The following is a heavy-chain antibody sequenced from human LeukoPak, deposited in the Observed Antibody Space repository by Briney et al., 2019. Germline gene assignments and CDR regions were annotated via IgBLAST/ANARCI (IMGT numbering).Heavy chain of an antibody. CDR1: GFTFDDYA. CDR2: ISWNSGSI. CDR3: ARGGYYDSSGYYYVQLPSDY. Sequence: GGSLRLSCAASGFTFDDYAMHWVRQAPGKGLEWVSGISWNSGSIGYADSVKGRFTISRDNAKNSLYLQMNSLRAEDTAVYYCARGGYYDSSGYYYVQLPSDYWGQGTLVTVSS. V-gene: IGHV3-9*01. J-gene: IGHJ4*02. D-gene: IGHD3-22*01.